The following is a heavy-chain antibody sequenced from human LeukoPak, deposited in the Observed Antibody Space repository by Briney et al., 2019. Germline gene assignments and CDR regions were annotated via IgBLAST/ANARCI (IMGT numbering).Heavy chain of an antibody. CDR3: ARVTRASIFGVAHMDV. CDR2: INHSGST. V-gene: IGHV4-34*01. J-gene: IGHJ6*02. CDR1: GGSFSGYY. Sequence: SETLSLTCAVYGGSFSGYYWSWIRQPPGKGLEWIGEINHSGSTNYNPSLKSRVTISVDTSKNQFSLKLSSVTAADTAVYYCARVTRASIFGVAHMDVWGQGTTVTVSS. D-gene: IGHD3-3*02.